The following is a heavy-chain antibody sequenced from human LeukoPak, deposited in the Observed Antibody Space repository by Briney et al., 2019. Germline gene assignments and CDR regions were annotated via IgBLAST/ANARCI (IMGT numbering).Heavy chain of an antibody. Sequence: SGGSLRLSCAASGFTFSSYWMHWVRQAPGKGLVWVSRINSDGTSTSYADSVKGRFIISRDNAKNTLFLQMNSLRAEDTAVYYCAGNSPGFDSWGQGTLVTVSS. CDR2: INSDGTST. J-gene: IGHJ4*02. D-gene: IGHD2-21*01. V-gene: IGHV3-74*01. CDR3: AGNSPGFDS. CDR1: GFTFSSYW.